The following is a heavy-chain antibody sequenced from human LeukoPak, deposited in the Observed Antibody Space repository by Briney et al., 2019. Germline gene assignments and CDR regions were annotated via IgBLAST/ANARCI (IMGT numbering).Heavy chain of an antibody. J-gene: IGHJ5*02. V-gene: IGHV3-7*01. CDR2: IKQDGSEK. D-gene: IGHD6-13*01. CDR1: GFTFSSYW. Sequence: GGSLRLSCAASGFTFSSYWMSWVRQAPGKGLEWVANIKQDGSEKYYVDSVKGRFTISRDNAKNSLYLQMNSLRAEDTAVYYCARPSSSWYFDWFDPWGQGTLVTVSS. CDR3: ARPSSSWYFDWFDP.